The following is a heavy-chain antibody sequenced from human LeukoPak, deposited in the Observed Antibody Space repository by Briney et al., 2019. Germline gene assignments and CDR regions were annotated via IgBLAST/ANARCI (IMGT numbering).Heavy chain of an antibody. CDR1: GFTLSSYA. CDR3: AKSVRYFDWSLGRFDY. J-gene: IGHJ4*02. Sequence: PGGSLRLSCAASGFTLSSYAMSWVRQAPGKGLEWVSAISGSGGSTYYADSVKGRFTISRDNSKNTLYLQMNSLRAEDTAVYYCAKSVRYFDWSLGRFDYWGQGTLVTVSS. V-gene: IGHV3-23*01. CDR2: ISGSGGST. D-gene: IGHD3-9*01.